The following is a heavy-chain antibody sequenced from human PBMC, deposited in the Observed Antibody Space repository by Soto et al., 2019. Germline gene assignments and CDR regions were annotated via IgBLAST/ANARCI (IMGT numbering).Heavy chain of an antibody. Sequence: PAESLSLTCTVSGASFGTSAYYWVWIRQPPGKGLEWITYIYYSGTYYDPSLKSRVNISLDTSKNQFSLNLNTMTAADTAVYYCAGAATGWGNALDVWGQRTMVTVSS. D-gene: IGHD6-19*01. CDR2: IYYSGT. CDR1: GASFGTSAYY. V-gene: IGHV4-30-4*08. J-gene: IGHJ6*02. CDR3: AGAATGWGNALDV.